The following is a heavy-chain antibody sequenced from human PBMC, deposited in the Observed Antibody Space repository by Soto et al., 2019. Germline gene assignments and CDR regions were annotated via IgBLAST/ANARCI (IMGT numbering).Heavy chain of an antibody. V-gene: IGHV1-69*13. J-gene: IGHJ6*02. CDR1: GGTFSSYA. Sequence: SVKVSCKASGGTFSSYAISWVRQAPGQGLEWMGGIIPIFGTANYAQKFQGRVTITADESTSTAYMELSSLRSEDTAVYYCARGYIDRAGYCSSTSCYEYYYYGMDVWGQGTTVTISS. CDR3: ARGYIDRAGYCSSTSCYEYYYYGMDV. CDR2: IIPIFGTA. D-gene: IGHD2-2*01.